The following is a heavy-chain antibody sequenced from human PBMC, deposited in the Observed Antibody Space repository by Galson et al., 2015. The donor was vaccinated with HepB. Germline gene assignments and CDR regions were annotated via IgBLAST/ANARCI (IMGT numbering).Heavy chain of an antibody. V-gene: IGHV3-23*01. CDR1: GFTFSGYA. Sequence: SLRLSCAASGFTFSGYAMSWVRQAPGKGLEWVSAISGSGGSTYYADSVKGRFTISRDNSKNTLYLQMNSLRAEDTAVYYCAKDTGVDSGYDFGGFDYWGQGTLVTVSS. J-gene: IGHJ4*02. CDR3: AKDTGVDSGYDFGGFDY. CDR2: ISGSGGST. D-gene: IGHD5-12*01.